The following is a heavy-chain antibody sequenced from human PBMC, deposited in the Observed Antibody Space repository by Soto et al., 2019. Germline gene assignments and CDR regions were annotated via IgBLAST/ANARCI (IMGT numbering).Heavy chain of an antibody. D-gene: IGHD6-13*01. J-gene: IGHJ4*02. CDR1: GFTFSSYG. V-gene: IGHV3-30*18. CDR3: AKSSWPKYYYFDY. Sequence: GGSLRLSCAASGFTFSSYGMHWVRQAPGKGLEWVVVISYDGSNKYYADSVKGRFTISRDNSKNTLYLQMNSLRAEDTAVYYCAKSSWPKYYYFDYWGQGTLVTVSS. CDR2: ISYDGSNK.